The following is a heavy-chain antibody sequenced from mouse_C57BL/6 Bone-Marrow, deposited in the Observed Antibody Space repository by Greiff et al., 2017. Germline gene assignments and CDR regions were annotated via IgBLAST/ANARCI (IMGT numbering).Heavy chain of an antibody. Sequence: VQLQQPGAELARPGASVKLSCKASGYTFTSYGISWVKQRTGQGLEWIGEIYPRSGNTYYNEKFKGKATLTADESSSTAYMELRSLASEDSAVYFCARDGSCYFDVWGTGTTVTVSS. CDR1: GYTFTSYG. CDR2: IYPRSGNT. CDR3: ARDGSCYFDV. J-gene: IGHJ1*03. D-gene: IGHD1-1*01. V-gene: IGHV1-81*01.